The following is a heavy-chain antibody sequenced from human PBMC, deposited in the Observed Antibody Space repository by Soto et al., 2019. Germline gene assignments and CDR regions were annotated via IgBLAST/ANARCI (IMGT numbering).Heavy chain of an antibody. CDR3: ARIPRYSFPTSDDLDS. CDR1: GGTFYTYT. CDR2: ITPIYPTT. D-gene: IGHD5-18*01. V-gene: IGHV1-69*13. J-gene: IGHJ4*02. Sequence: SVKVSCKASGGTFYTYTFSWVRQAPGQGLEWMGSITPIYPTTNYAERFQGRLTITADGSTHTAYMDLTSLTSEDTAVYYCARIPRYSFPTSDDLDSWGQGTLVTDSS.